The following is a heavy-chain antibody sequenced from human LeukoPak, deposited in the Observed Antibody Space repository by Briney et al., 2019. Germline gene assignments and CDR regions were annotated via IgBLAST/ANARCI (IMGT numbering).Heavy chain of an antibody. CDR1: GGSISGYY. V-gene: IGHV4-59*01. CDR2: IYYTGST. J-gene: IGHJ4*02. Sequence: SETLSLTCTVSGGSISGYYWNWFRQPPGKGLEWMGYIYYTGSTNFNPSLKSRVTISVDTSKNQLSLNLRSVTAADTAVYYCARIDSGGYGYLDYWGQGTLVTVSS. D-gene: IGHD3-22*01. CDR3: ARIDSGGYGYLDY.